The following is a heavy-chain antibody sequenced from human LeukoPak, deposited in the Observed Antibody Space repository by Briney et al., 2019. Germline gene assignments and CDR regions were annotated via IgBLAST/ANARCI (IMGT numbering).Heavy chain of an antibody. CDR2: IWYDGSNN. D-gene: IGHD4-17*01. CDR1: GFTFSNYG. V-gene: IGHV3-33*01. Sequence: SPRLSCAASGFTFSNYGIHWVRQAPAKGLEWVAVIWYDGSNNYYADSLNRRCTISRDNSKNTLYMQMNSLRAEDTAVYYCARDRGSYGDFLFDYWCQGTRVTVSS. J-gene: IGHJ4*02. CDR3: ARDRGSYGDFLFDY.